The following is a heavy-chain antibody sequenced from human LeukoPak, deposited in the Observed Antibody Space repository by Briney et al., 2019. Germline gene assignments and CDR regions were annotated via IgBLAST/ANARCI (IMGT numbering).Heavy chain of an antibody. CDR1: GGSFSGYY. J-gene: IGHJ6*03. Sequence: SETLSLTCAVYGGSFSGYYWSWIRQPPGKGLEWIGEINHSGSTNYNPSLKSRVTISVDTSKNQFSLKLSSVTAADTAVYYCARGRGGIAAASGYYYYYYMDVWGKGTTVTVSS. D-gene: IGHD6-13*01. CDR2: INHSGST. V-gene: IGHV4-34*01. CDR3: ARGRGGIAAASGYYYYYYMDV.